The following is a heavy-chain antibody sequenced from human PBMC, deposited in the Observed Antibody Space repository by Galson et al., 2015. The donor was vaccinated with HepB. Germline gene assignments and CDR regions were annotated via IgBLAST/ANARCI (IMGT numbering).Heavy chain of an antibody. V-gene: IGHV3-48*01. CDR1: GFTFSSYS. CDR3: ARDHGLDV. Sequence: SLRLSCAASGFTFSSYSLNWVRQAPGKGLEWVSYISSSSTTIYYADSVKGRFTISRDNAKNSLYLQMNSLRAEDTAVYYCARDHGLDVWGQGTTVTVSS. CDR2: ISSSSTTI. J-gene: IGHJ6*02.